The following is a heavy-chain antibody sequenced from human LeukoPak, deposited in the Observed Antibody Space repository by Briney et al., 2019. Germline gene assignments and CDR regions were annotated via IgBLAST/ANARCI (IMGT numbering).Heavy chain of an antibody. Sequence: SETLSLTCTVSGDSISSYYWSWIRQAPGKGLEWVGQIYYSGSTYYNPSLKSRVTISVDTSKNQFSLKLSSVTAADTAVYYCARARGAVAIDYWGQGTLVTVSS. CDR1: GDSISSYY. CDR2: IYYSGST. J-gene: IGHJ4*02. V-gene: IGHV4-59*12. D-gene: IGHD6-19*01. CDR3: ARARGAVAIDY.